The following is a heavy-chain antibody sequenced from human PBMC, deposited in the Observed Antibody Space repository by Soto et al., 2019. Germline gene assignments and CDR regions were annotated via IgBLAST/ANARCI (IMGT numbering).Heavy chain of an antibody. D-gene: IGHD6-19*01. CDR2: ISGDTATT. CDR3: ARLGSGWSTDY. J-gene: IGHJ4*02. V-gene: IGHV3-23*01. CDR1: GFSFSEYS. Sequence: GGSLRLSCAASGFSFSEYSMTWVRQAPGKGLQWVSAISGDTATTHYADSVKGRFTISRDNSRDTVYLQMNSLRAEDTAVYYCARLGSGWSTDYWGPGTLVTVSS.